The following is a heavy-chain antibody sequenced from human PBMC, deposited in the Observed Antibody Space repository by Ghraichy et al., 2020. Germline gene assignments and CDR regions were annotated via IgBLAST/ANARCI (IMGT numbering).Heavy chain of an antibody. V-gene: IGHV4-59*01. CDR2: IYNSGST. D-gene: IGHD7-27*01. Sequence: GSLRLSCSVSGDSISSYYWTWIRQPPGRGLEWIGYIYNSGSTNYNPSLKSRVTISMDRPKNQFSLRLSSVTAADTAIYYCARDGQLGIPYQYYGVAVWGHETTVTVSS. CDR3: ARDGQLGIPYQYYGVAV. J-gene: IGHJ6*02. CDR1: GDSISSYY.